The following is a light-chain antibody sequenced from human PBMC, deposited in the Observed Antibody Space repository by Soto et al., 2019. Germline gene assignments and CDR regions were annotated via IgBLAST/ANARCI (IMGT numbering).Light chain of an antibody. Sequence: EIVMTQSPATLSVSPGERATLSCRASQSVSSNLAWYQQKPGQAPRLLIYSASTRVTGIPARFSGSGSGTEFTLTISSLQSEDFAVYYCQQYSNWPPITFGQGTRLEIK. V-gene: IGKV3-15*01. CDR3: QQYSNWPPIT. CDR1: QSVSSN. CDR2: SAS. J-gene: IGKJ5*01.